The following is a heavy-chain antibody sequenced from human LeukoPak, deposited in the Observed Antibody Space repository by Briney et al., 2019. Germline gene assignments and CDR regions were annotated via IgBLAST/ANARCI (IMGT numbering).Heavy chain of an antibody. V-gene: IGHV4-34*01. D-gene: IGHD2-15*01. Sequence: SETLSLTCAVYGGSFSGYYWSWIRQPPGKGLEWIGEINHSGSTNYNPSLKSRVTISVDTSKNQFPLKLSSVTAADTAVYYCARVGGCSGGSCYSRQDYWGQGTLVTVSS. CDR2: INHSGST. CDR1: GGSFSGYY. CDR3: ARVGGCSGGSCYSRQDY. J-gene: IGHJ4*02.